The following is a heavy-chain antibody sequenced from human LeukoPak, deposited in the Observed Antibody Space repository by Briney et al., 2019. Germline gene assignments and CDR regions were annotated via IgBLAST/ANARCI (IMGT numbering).Heavy chain of an antibody. CDR1: QFNFNKFG. D-gene: IGHD2-21*02. CDR3: AKDPNGDCIGTFDI. V-gene: IGHV3-23*01. CDR2: ISGNGGST. J-gene: IGHJ3*02. Sequence: GGSLRLSCATSQFNFNKFGMTWVRQAPGKRLEWVSSISGNGGSTQYADSVQGRFAISRDNSKNTLYLQMNSLRAEDTAVYFCAKDPNGDCIGTFDIWGQGTMVTVSS.